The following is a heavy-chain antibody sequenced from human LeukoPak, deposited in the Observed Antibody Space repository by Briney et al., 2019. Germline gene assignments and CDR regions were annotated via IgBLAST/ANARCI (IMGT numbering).Heavy chain of an antibody. V-gene: IGHV1-18*01. CDR3: LRDAQRPRLTPDY. J-gene: IGHJ4*02. Sequence: ASVKVSCKASGYTFNTYGISWVRQAPGQGLEWMGWISTYNGDINYVQTLQGRVTMTTDTSTSTAYMELISLRSDDTAVYYCLRDAQRPRLTPDYWGQGTLVTVSS. D-gene: IGHD6-25*01. CDR2: ISTYNGDI. CDR1: GYTFNTYG.